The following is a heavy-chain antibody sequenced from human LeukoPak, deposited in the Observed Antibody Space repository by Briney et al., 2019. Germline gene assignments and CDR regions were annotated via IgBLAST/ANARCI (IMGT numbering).Heavy chain of an antibody. D-gene: IGHD3-16*01. J-gene: IGHJ4*02. V-gene: IGHV3-74*01. CDR2: IISDGRNK. CDR1: GFTFSSYW. CDR3: ASYAGYLFDY. Sequence: PGGSLRLYCAASGFTFSSYWMHWVRQVQGKGLMWVSSIISDGRNKNYADSVKGRFTVSRDNITNTLYLKMISLRVDDTAVYYCASYAGYLFDYWGQGALVTVSS.